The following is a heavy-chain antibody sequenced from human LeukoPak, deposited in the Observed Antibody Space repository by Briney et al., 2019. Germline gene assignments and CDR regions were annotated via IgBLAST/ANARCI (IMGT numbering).Heavy chain of an antibody. J-gene: IGHJ4*02. V-gene: IGHV3-74*01. CDR3: ARAYSSSWYED. CDR2: INSDGSST. CDR1: GFTFSSYW. D-gene: IGHD6-13*01. Sequence: PGGSLRLPCAASGFTFSSYWMHWVRQAPGKGLVWVSRINSDGSSTSYADSVKGRFTISRDNAENTLYLQMNSLRAEDTAVYYCARAYSSSWYEDWGQGTLVTVSS.